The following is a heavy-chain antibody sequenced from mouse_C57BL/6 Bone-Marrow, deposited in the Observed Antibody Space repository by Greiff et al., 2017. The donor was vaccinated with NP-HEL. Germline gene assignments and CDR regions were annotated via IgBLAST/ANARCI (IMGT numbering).Heavy chain of an antibody. D-gene: IGHD1-1*01. V-gene: IGHV1-61*01. CDR2: IYPSDSET. CDR3: ARSPITTVLDY. CDR1: GYTFTSYW. J-gene: IGHJ2*01. Sequence: QVQLKQPGAELVRPGSSVKLSCKASGYTFTSYWMDWVKQRPGQGLEWIGNIYPSDSETHYNQKFKDKATLTVDKSSSTAYMQLSSLTSEDSAVYYCARSPITTVLDYWGQGTTLTVSS.